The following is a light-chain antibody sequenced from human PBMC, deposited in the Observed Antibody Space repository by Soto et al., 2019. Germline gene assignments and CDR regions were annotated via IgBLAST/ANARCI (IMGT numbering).Light chain of an antibody. J-gene: IGKJ2*01. CDR2: RAS. CDR3: QQYGSTPHT. Sequence: EIVLTQSPGTLSLSPGDRATLSCRASQSISSSFLVWYQQRPGQAPRLLIYRASSRATGIPDRFSGSGSATDFTLTISRLEPEDFAVYFCQQYGSTPHTFGQGTSLDIK. V-gene: IGKV3-20*01. CDR1: QSISSSF.